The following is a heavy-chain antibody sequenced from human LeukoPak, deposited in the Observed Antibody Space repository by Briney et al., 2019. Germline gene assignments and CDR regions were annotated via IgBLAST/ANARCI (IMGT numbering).Heavy chain of an antibody. CDR2: IKQDGSDK. Sequence: PGGSLRLSCAASGFTFSSYWMSWVRQAPGKGLEWVANIKQDGSDKYYVDSVKGRFTISRDNAKNSLYLQMNSLRAEDTAVYYCARRIAARPHIWYFDLWGRGTLVTVSS. CDR1: GFTFSSYW. D-gene: IGHD6-6*01. J-gene: IGHJ2*01. CDR3: ARRIAARPHIWYFDL. V-gene: IGHV3-7*01.